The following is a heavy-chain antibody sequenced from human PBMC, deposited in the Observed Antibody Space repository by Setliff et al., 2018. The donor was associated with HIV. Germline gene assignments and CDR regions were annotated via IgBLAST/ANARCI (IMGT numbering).Heavy chain of an antibody. CDR1: GGSISSYY. CDR2: IYYSGST. D-gene: IGHD6-19*01. V-gene: IGHV4-59*12. J-gene: IGHJ4*02. Sequence: SETLSLTCTVSGGSISSYYWSWIRQPPGKGLEWIGYIYYSGSTNYNPSLKSRVTISVDTSISTAYLQWSSLKASDTAMYYCARPVAVAGSRHFDYWGQGTLVTVS. CDR3: ARPVAVAGSRHFDY.